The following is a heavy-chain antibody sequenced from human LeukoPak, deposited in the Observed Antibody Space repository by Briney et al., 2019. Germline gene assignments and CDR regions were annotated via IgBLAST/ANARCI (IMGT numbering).Heavy chain of an antibody. CDR1: GYTFTGYY. J-gene: IGHJ4*02. Sequence: ASVKVSCKASGYTFTGYYMHWVRQPPGQGLEWMGWINPNSGGTNYAQKYQGRVTMTRDTSISTAYMELSRLRSDDTAVYYCARAEAYYYDSSGYHNWGQGTLVTVSS. D-gene: IGHD3-22*01. CDR3: ARAEAYYYDSSGYHN. CDR2: INPNSGGT. V-gene: IGHV1-2*02.